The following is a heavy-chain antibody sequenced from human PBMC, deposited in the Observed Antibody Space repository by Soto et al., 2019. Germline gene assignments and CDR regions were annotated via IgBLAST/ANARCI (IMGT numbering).Heavy chain of an antibody. CDR3: ARGFGYYYYMDV. V-gene: IGHV1-8*01. CDR2: MNPNSGNT. D-gene: IGHD3-10*01. CDR1: GYTFASYD. Sequence: GASVKVSCKASGYTFASYDINWVRQAPGQGLEWMGWMNPNSGNTGYAQKFQGRVTMTRNTSIGTAYMELSSLNSEDTAVYYCARGFGYYYYMDVWGRGTTVTVSS. J-gene: IGHJ6*03.